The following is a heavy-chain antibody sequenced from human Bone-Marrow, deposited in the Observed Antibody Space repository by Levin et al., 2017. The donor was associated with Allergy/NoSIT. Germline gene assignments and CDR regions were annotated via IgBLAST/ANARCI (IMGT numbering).Heavy chain of an antibody. CDR2: ISSSSSYI. J-gene: IGHJ5*02. V-gene: IGHV3-21*01. D-gene: IGHD2-2*01. CDR3: APSADIVVVPAASNWFDP. CDR1: GFTFSSYS. Sequence: SCAASGFTFSSYSMNWVRQAPGKGLEWVSSISSSSSYIYYADSVKGRFTISRDNAKNSLYLQMNSLRAEDTAVYYCAPSADIVVVPAASNWFDPWGQGTLVTVSS.